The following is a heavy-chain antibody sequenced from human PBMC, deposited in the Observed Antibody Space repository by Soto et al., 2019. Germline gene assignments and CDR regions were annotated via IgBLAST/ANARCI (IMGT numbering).Heavy chain of an antibody. J-gene: IGHJ3*02. D-gene: IGHD2-8*02. CDR2: ILVSDST. CDR3: AKATATGGGAFDI. Sequence: GGSLRLSCAASGFICSSYDMSWVRQAPGKALEWVSTILVSDSTHYEDSVGGRFTISRDRSKNTVYLQMNSLTAGDTAVYYCAKATATGGGAFDICGQGTMVTVSS. V-gene: IGHV3-23*01. CDR1: GFICSSYD.